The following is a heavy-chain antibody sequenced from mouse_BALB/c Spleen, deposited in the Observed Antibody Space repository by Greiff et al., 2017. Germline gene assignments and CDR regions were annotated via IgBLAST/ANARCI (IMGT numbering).Heavy chain of an antibody. Sequence: AQLQQSGPELVTPGASVKISCKASGYTFTDYNMHWVKQSHGQSLEWIGYIYPSNGGTDYNQKFQSKATLTVDNSSSTAYMERRSLTSEDSAVYDCAIYRGAYYYESSRYYFDYWGQGTTLTVSS. CDR3: AIYRGAYYYESSRYYFDY. V-gene: IGHV1S29*02. CDR2: IYPSNGGT. J-gene: IGHJ2*01. D-gene: IGHD1-1*01. CDR1: GYTFTDYN.